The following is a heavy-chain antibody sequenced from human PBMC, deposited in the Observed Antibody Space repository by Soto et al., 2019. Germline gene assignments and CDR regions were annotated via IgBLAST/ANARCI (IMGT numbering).Heavy chain of an antibody. Sequence: GESLKISCAASGFTFSIYAMTWVRQSPWKGLEWVSSMSRTGDNTYYADSVKGRFTISRDNSKNTLYLQMNSLRAEDTAIYYCAKDQSNSNPLYYFDFWGPGTLVTVSS. CDR2: MSRTGDNT. J-gene: IGHJ4*02. CDR3: AKDQSNSNPLYYFDF. V-gene: IGHV3-23*01. D-gene: IGHD3-22*01. CDR1: GFTFSIYA.